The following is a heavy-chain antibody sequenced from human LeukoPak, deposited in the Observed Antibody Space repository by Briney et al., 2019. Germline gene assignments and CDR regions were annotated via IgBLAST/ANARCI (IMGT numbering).Heavy chain of an antibody. D-gene: IGHD6-19*01. CDR1: GFTFSSYS. J-gene: IGHJ4*02. V-gene: IGHV3-21*01. CDR3: AKGKDSVAGATNDY. Sequence: PGGSLRLSCAVSGFTFSSYSMSWVRQAPGKGLEWVSFICSSGTYKYYADSVKGRFTISRDNAKNSLYLQMNSLRAEDTAVYYCAKGKDSVAGATNDYWGQGTLVTVSS. CDR2: ICSSGTYK.